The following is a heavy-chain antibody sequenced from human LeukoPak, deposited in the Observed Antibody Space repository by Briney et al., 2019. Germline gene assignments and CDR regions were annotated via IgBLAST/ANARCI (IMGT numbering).Heavy chain of an antibody. V-gene: IGHV3-30-3*01. CDR1: GFTFSSYA. CDR2: ISYDGSNK. J-gene: IGHJ5*02. D-gene: IGHD2-2*01. Sequence: PGGSLRLSCAASGFTFSSYAMHWVRQAPGKGLEWVAVISYDGSNKYYADSVKGRFTISRDNSKNTLYLQMNSLRAEDTAVYYCARDIVVVPAAWGQGTLVTVSS. CDR3: ARDIVVVPAA.